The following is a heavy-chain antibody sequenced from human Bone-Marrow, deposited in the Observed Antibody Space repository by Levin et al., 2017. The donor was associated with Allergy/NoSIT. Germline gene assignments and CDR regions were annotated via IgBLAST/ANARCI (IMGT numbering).Heavy chain of an antibody. V-gene: IGHV3-23*01. D-gene: IGHD2-2*01. Sequence: GGSLRLSCAASGFTFSSYAMSWVRQAPGKGLEWVSAISGSGGSTYYADSVKGRFTISRDNSKNTLYLQMNSLRAEDTAVYYCAKSLIKAIVVVPAAMPKPDYWGQGTLVTVSS. CDR1: GFTFSSYA. J-gene: IGHJ4*02. CDR3: AKSLIKAIVVVPAAMPKPDY. CDR2: ISGSGGST.